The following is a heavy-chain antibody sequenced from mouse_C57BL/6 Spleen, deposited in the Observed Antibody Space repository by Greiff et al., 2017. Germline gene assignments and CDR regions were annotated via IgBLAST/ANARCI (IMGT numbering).Heavy chain of an antibody. D-gene: IGHD1-1*01. CDR2: IYPGSGNT. Sequence: QVQLQQSGAELVRPGASVKLSCKASGYTFTDYYINWVKQRPGQGLEWIARIYPGSGNTYYNEKFKGKATLTAEKSSSTAYMQLSSLTSEDSAVYFCAREYYYGSSYYFDYWGQGTTLTVSS. J-gene: IGHJ2*01. CDR1: GYTFTDYY. V-gene: IGHV1-76*01. CDR3: AREYYYGSSYYFDY.